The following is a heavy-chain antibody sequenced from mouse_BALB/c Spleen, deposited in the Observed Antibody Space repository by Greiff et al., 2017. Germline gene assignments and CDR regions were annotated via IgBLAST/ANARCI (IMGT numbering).Heavy chain of an antibody. CDR3: ASNSPDY. J-gene: IGHJ2*01. Sequence: QVQLQQSGAELAKPGASVKMSCKASGYTFTSYWLHWVKQRPGQGLEWIGYINPSTGYTEYNQKFKDKATLTADKSSSTAYMQLSSLTSEDSAVYYCASNSPDYWGQGTTLTVSS. CDR1: GYTFTSYW. CDR2: INPSTGYT. V-gene: IGHV1-7*01. D-gene: IGHD2-12*01.